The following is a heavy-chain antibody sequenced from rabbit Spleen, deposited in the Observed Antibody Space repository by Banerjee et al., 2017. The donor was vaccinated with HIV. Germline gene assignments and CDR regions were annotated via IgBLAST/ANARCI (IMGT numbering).Heavy chain of an antibody. J-gene: IGHJ4*01. CDR2: IDPVFGVT. Sequence: QEQLVESGGGLVKTEGSLKLSCTASGFSFSNKAVMCWVRQAPGKGLEWIACIDPVFGVTYYATLVNGRFTISRDNARNTLFLQLNSLTAADTATYFCVREVAARFSLWGPGTLVTVS. V-gene: IGHV1S47*01. D-gene: IGHD4-1*01. CDR1: GFSFSNKA. CDR3: VREVAARFSL.